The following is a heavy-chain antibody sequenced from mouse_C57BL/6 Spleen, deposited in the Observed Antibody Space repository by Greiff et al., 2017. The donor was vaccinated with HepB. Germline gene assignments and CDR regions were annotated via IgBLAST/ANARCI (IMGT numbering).Heavy chain of an antibody. CDR1: GYAFSSSW. CDR3: ARGLRLDY. D-gene: IGHD3-2*02. CDR2: IYPGDGDT. Sequence: SGPELVKPGASVKISCKASGYAFSSSWMNWVKQRPGKGLEWIGRIYPGDGDTNYNGKFKGKATLTADKSSSTAYMQLSSLTSEDSAVYFCARGLRLDYWGQGTTLTVSS. V-gene: IGHV1-82*01. J-gene: IGHJ2*01.